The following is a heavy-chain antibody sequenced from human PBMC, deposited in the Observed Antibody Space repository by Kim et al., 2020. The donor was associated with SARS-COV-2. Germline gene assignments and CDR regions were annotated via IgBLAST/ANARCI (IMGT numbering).Heavy chain of an antibody. V-gene: IGHV4-34*01. CDR2: INHSGST. CDR3: ARGSRAPWFDY. CDR1: GGSFSGYY. Sequence: SETLSLTCAVYGGSFSGYYWSWIRQPPGKGLEWIGEINHSGSTNYNPSLKSRVTISVDTSKNQFSLKLSSVTAADTAVYYCARGSRAPWFDYWGQGTLVTVSS. J-gene: IGHJ4*02.